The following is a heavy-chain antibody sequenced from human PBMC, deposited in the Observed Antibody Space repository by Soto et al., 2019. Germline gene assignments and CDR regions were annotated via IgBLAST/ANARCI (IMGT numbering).Heavy chain of an antibody. CDR3: ARAWGYSYYYYGMDV. CDR2: ISSSSSYT. D-gene: IGHD5-18*01. Sequence: QVQLVESGGGLVKPGGSLRLSCAASGFTFSDYYMSWIRQAPGKGLEWVSYISSSSSYTNYADSVKGRFTISRDNAKNSLYLQMNSLGAGDAAVYYCARAWGYSYYYYGMDVWGQGTTVTVSS. V-gene: IGHV3-11*06. CDR1: GFTFSDYY. J-gene: IGHJ6*02.